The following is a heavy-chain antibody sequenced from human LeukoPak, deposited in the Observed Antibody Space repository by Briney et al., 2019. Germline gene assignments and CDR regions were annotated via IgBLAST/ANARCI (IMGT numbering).Heavy chain of an antibody. CDR3: ARGGSGVYGDSFFDY. CDR2: VSGSGGST. Sequence: GGSLRLSCAASGFSFSPYAMKWVRQSPGKGLEWVSAVSGSGGSTYYADSVRGRFTISRDNSKNTVYLQMNSLRAEDTAVYYCARGGSGVYGDSFFDYWGQGTLVTVSS. CDR1: GFSFSPYA. J-gene: IGHJ4*02. D-gene: IGHD4-17*01. V-gene: IGHV3-23*01.